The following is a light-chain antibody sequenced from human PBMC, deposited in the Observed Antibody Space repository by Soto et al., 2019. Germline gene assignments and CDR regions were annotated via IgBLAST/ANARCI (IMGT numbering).Light chain of an antibody. V-gene: IGLV2-8*01. J-gene: IGLJ3*02. CDR3: SSYAGSNNFP. CDR2: EVS. CDR1: SSDVGGYNY. Sequence: QSALTQPPSASGSPGQSVTISCTGTSSDVGGYNYVSWYQQHPGKAPKLMIYEVSKWPSGVPDRFSGSKSGNTASLTVSGLQAEDEADYYCSSYAGSNNFPFGGGTKVTVL.